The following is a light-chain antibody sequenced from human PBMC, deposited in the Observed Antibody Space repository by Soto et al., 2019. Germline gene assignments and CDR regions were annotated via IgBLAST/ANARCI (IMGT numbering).Light chain of an antibody. CDR3: AAWDDGRNGQI. V-gene: IGLV1-44*01. Sequence: QSVLTQSPSASGTPGQRVTISCAGGTSNIGRNTVNWYQQLPRTAPKLLIYSNNLRPSGVPDRFSGSKSGTSAFLAISGLQSEDEADYYCAAWDDGRNGQIFGGGTTLTVL. CDR1: TSNIGRNT. J-gene: IGLJ2*01. CDR2: SNN.